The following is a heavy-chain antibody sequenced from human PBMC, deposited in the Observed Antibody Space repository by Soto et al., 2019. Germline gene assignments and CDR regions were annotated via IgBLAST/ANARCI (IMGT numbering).Heavy chain of an antibody. CDR3: AREEGYCGVGSCFRSAFDL. J-gene: IGHJ3*01. Sequence: EVQLVESGGRLVKPGGSLRLSCAASGFALSTYSIGWVRQAPGKGLEWVSFTFNFDGSLYYADSVKGRFAISRDNAKNSVYLQMNSLRAEDTAVYYCAREEGYCGVGSCFRSAFDLWGQGTVVTVSS. CDR1: GFALSTYS. V-gene: IGHV3-21*01. D-gene: IGHD2-15*01. CDR2: TFNFDGSL.